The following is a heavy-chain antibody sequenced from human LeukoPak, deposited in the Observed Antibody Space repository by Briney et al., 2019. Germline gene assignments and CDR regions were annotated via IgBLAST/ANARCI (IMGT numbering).Heavy chain of an antibody. V-gene: IGHV4-61*02. CDR1: GGSISSGNYY. CDR3: ATEVYSSGWKFDY. D-gene: IGHD6-19*01. J-gene: IGHJ4*02. CDR2: IYSTGST. Sequence: SETLSLTCTVSGGSISSGNYYWSWIRQPAGKGLECIGRIYSTGSTNYNPSLKSRVTISVDTSKNQFSLKMSSVTAADTAVYYCATEVYSSGWKFDYWGQGTLVTVSS.